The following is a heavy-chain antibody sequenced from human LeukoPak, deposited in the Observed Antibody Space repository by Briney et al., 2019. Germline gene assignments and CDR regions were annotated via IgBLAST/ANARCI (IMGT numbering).Heavy chain of an antibody. J-gene: IGHJ3*02. Sequence: TGGSLRLSCAAPGVSFSSYDMRWVRQAPREGRERGSYISNRGDTTFYADTVKGRFTIPRDDAKNSLYLQMNSLRAEDTAVYYCARDGSGDGYNNGAFNMWGQGTMVTVSS. CDR3: ARDGSGDGYNNGAFNM. D-gene: IGHD5-24*01. CDR1: GVSFSSYD. CDR2: ISNRGDTT. V-gene: IGHV3-48*03.